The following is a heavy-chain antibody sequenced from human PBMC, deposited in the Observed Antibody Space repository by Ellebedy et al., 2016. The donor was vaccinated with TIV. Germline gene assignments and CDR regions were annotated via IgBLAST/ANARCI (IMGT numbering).Heavy chain of an antibody. V-gene: IGHV3-74*01. CDR2: INSDGSAT. D-gene: IGHD1-26*01. Sequence: LSLTCAASGFTFSNYWMHWVRQAPGKGLVWVSRINSDGSATNHADSVKGRFTISRDNAKNTLYLQMNSLRDDDTAIYYCVRDPYSYGPWGQGTLVTVSS. CDR1: GFTFSNYW. CDR3: VRDPYSYGP. J-gene: IGHJ5*02.